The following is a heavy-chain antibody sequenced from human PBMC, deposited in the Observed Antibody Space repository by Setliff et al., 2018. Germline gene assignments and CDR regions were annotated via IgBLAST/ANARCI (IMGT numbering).Heavy chain of an antibody. J-gene: IGHJ6*03. CDR1: GFTLNNYA. CDR3: ATNPPKGPSGGYYYDDPYYYYMDV. CDR2: ISASGGTT. Sequence: RLSCAASGFTLNNYAMSWVRQAPGKGLEWVSIISASGGTTYYADSVKGRFTISRDNAKNSVYLQVNSLRAEDTAVYYCATNPPKGPSGGYYYDDPYYYYMDVWGRGTTVTVSS. V-gene: IGHV3-23*01. D-gene: IGHD3-22*01.